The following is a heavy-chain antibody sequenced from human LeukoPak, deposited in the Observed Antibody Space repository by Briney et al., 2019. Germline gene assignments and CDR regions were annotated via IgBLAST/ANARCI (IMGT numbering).Heavy chain of an antibody. CDR2: FSGSGSTT. CDR1: GFTFRNYA. CDR3: AKEFNMNREIIRDAFDA. J-gene: IGHJ3*01. V-gene: IGHV3-23*01. D-gene: IGHD3-10*01. Sequence: GGSLRLSCAASGFTFRNYAMNWVRQAPGKGLEWVSGFSGSGSTTDYAGSVKGRFTISRDNSKNTLYLQMNSLRAEDTAVYYCAKEFNMNREIIRDAFDAWGRGTMVTVSS.